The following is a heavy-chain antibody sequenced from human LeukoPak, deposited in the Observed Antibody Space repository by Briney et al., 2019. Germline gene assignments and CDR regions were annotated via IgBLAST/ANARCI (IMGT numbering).Heavy chain of an antibody. D-gene: IGHD4-17*01. J-gene: IGHJ4*02. CDR1: GYTFTGYY. V-gene: IGHV1-2*02. CDR2: INPISLVT. CDR3: ARDRLLTVKRTFDY. Sequence: ASVKVSCKASGYTFTGYYMHWVRQAPGQGLEWMGWINPISLVTKYAQKFQGRVTMTRDTSIGTDYMELSRLTSDDTAVYYCARDRLLTVKRTFDYWGQGTLVTVSS.